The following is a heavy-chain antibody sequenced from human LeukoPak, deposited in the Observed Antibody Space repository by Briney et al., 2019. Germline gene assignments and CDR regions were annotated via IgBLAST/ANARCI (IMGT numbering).Heavy chain of an antibody. J-gene: IGHJ4*02. Sequence: GGSLRLSCAASGFTFSSYAMSWVRQAPGKGLEWVSAISGSGGSTYYADPVKGRLTISRDNSKNTLYLEMNSLRAEDTAVYYCAKDLGDILTGPEYYFDYWGQGTLVTVSS. V-gene: IGHV3-23*01. CDR3: AKDLGDILTGPEYYFDY. D-gene: IGHD3-9*01. CDR1: GFTFSSYA. CDR2: ISGSGGST.